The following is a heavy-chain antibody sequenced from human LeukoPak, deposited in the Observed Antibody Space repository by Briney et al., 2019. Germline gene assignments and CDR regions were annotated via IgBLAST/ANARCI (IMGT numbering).Heavy chain of an antibody. J-gene: IGHJ4*02. Sequence: GGSLRLSCVASGFIFSGYAMQWVRQAPGKRLEYVSGISPDGTNIFYADSVKGRFTMSRDNSNNMVYLQMGSLRAEDTAVYYCARDGVATNDYWGQGILVAVSS. CDR1: GFIFSGYA. CDR2: ISPDGTNI. D-gene: IGHD5-12*01. CDR3: ARDGVATNDY. V-gene: IGHV3-64*02.